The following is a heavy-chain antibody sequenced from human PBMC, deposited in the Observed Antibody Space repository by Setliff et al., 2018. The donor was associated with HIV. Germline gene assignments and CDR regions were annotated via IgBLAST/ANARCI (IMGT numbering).Heavy chain of an antibody. Sequence: GASVKVSCKASGGTFSSYAISWVRQAPGQGLEWMGGIIPILGIASFAQKFQGRVTMTRNTSISTAYMELRSLRSEDTAVYYCARAYYDSVWGSHRYRFYYFDYWGQGSLVTVSS. CDR3: ARAYYDSVWGSHRYRFYYFDY. V-gene: IGHV1-69*10. J-gene: IGHJ4*02. CDR2: IIPILGIA. CDR1: GGTFSSYA. D-gene: IGHD3-16*02.